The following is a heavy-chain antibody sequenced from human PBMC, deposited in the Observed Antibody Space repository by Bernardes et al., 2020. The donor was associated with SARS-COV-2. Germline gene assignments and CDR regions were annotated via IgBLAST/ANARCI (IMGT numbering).Heavy chain of an antibody. CDR1: GYTFTDYF. J-gene: IGHJ4*02. CDR3: ARTRTTISTTGIPVDY. Sequence: AAVKVSCKASGYTFTDYFIHWVRQAPGQRLEWMGWINPNTGGTNYVQKFQGRVTMTRDTSITTAYMELSWLGSDDTAIYYCARTRTTISTTGIPVDYWGQGTLV. CDR2: INPNTGGT. V-gene: IGHV1-2*02. D-gene: IGHD2-21*02.